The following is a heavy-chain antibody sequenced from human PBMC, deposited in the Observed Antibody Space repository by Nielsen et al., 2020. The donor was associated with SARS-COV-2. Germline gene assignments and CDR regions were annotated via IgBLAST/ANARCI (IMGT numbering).Heavy chain of an antibody. CDR3: AKERTVAGPQGGFDF. V-gene: IGHV3-30*18. J-gene: IGHJ4*02. CDR2: LSHDRTDK. D-gene: IGHD6-19*01. Sequence: GGSLRLSCAASGFTFSSYGMHWVRQAPGKGLEWLAILSHDRTDKYYADSVKGRFTVSRDNSKNTLYLQMDDLRTDDTAVYYCAKERTVAGPQGGFDFWGQGTLVTVSS. CDR1: GFTFSSYG.